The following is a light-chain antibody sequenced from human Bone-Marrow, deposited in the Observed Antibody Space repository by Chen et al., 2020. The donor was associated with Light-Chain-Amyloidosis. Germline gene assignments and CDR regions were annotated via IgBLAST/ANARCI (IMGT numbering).Light chain of an antibody. CDR1: EIGSKS. J-gene: IGLJ2*01. Sequence: SYVLTQAPSVSAAPGQKASIVRGGNEIGSKSLHWYHQRPGQAPVLIGYDDTDLPSVIPARFSGSNSGSTATLTLSRVEAGDEADYSCHVSDDNSDHHVFGGGTKLTVL. CDR2: DDT. V-gene: IGLV3-21*02. CDR3: HVSDDNSDHHV.